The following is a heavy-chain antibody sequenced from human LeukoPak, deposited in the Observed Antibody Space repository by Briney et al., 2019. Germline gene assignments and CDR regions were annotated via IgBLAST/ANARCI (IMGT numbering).Heavy chain of an antibody. V-gene: IGHV3-21*01. Sequence: GGSLRLSCAASGFTFSSYTMNWVRQAPGKGLHWVSSITRSSSYVYYADSVKGRFTISRDNAKDSLFLQMNSLRAEDTAVYFCARDGRNWKFDYWGQGALVTVSS. CDR2: ITRSSSYV. J-gene: IGHJ4*02. D-gene: IGHD1-1*01. CDR1: GFTFSSYT. CDR3: ARDGRNWKFDY.